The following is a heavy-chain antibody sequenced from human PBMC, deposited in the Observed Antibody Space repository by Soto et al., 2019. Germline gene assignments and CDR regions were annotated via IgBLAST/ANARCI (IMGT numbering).Heavy chain of an antibody. CDR3: ARSWYSSSGNFEY. J-gene: IGHJ4*02. CDR2: IYYSGST. V-gene: IGHV4-59*01. CDR1: GGSISSYY. Sequence: PSETLSLTCTVSGGSISSYYWSWIRQPPGKGLEWIGYIYYSGSTNYNPSLKSRVTISVDTSKNQFSLKLSSVTAADTAVYYCARSWYSSSGNFEYWGQGTLVTVSS. D-gene: IGHD6-6*01.